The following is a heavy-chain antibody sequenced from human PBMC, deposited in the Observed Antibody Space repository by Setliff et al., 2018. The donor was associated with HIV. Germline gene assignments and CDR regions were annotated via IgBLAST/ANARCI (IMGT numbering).Heavy chain of an antibody. Sequence: GGSLRLSCAASRFIFSDYYMSWVRQAPGKGLEFVAHISPDGKTIHFADAVKGRFTISRDNAKNSLYLQMNSLRAEDTAVYYCARLLDYYYMDVWGKGTTVTVSS. CDR1: RFIFSDYY. CDR2: ISPDGKTI. CDR3: ARLLDYYYMDV. V-gene: IGHV3-11*04. J-gene: IGHJ6*03.